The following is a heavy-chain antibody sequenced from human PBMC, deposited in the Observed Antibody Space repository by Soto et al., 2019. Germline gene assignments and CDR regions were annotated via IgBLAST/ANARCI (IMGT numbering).Heavy chain of an antibody. V-gene: IGHV4-59*08. CDR2: IYYSGST. Sequence: QVQLQESGPGLVKPSETLSLTCTVSGGSISSYYWSWIRQPPGKGLEWIGYIYYSGSTNYNPSLKSRVTISVDTSKNQFSLKLSSVTAADPAVYYCARHVDLLWFGYDYWGQGTLVTVSS. J-gene: IGHJ4*02. CDR3: ARHVDLLWFGYDY. CDR1: GGSISSYY. D-gene: IGHD3-10*01.